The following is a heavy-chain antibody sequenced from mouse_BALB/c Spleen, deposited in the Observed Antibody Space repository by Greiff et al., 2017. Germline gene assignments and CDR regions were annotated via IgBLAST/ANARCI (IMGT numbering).Heavy chain of an antibody. CDR2: ISNGGGST. J-gene: IGHJ4*01. D-gene: IGHD1-1*02. V-gene: IGHV5-12-2*01. Sequence: EVHLVESGGGLVQPGGSRKLSCAASGFTFSSYTMSWVRQTPEKRLEWVAYISNGGGSTYYPDTVKGRFTISRDNAKNTLYLQMSSLKSEDTAMYYCARHGNYAMDYWGQGTSVTVSS. CDR3: ARHGNYAMDY. CDR1: GFTFSSYT.